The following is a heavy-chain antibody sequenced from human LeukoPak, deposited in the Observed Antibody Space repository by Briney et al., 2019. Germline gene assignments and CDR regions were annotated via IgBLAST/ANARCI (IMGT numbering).Heavy chain of an antibody. J-gene: IGHJ4*02. CDR2: ITGSGGNT. D-gene: IGHD3-9*01. Sequence: GGSLRLSCAASGFTFSNYAMSWVRQAPGRGLEWVSAITGSGGNTYYADSVKGRFTISRDNSKNTVFLQMNSLRAEDTAIYYCAKWGDYDVLTGYYVSDYWGQGTLVTVSS. V-gene: IGHV3-23*01. CDR3: AKWGDYDVLTGYYVSDY. CDR1: GFTFSNYA.